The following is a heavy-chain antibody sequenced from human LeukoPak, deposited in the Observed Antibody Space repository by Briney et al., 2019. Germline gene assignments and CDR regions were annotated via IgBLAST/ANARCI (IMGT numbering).Heavy chain of an antibody. J-gene: IGHJ6*03. CDR1: GGTFSSYA. CDR2: IIPIFGTA. Sequence: SVKVSCKASGGTFSSYAISWVRQAPGQGLEWMGGIIPIFGTANYAQKFQGRVTITADESTSTAYMELSSLRSEDTAVYYCAGEKGYCSSTSCRRNYYYYMDVWGKGTTVTVSS. CDR3: AGEKGYCSSTSCRRNYYYYMDV. V-gene: IGHV1-69*13. D-gene: IGHD2-2*01.